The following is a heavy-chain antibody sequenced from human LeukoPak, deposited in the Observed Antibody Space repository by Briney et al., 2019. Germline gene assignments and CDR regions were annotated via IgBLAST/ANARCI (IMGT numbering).Heavy chain of an antibody. Sequence: SETLSLTCAVYGWSFSGYYWSWIRQPPGKGLEWIGEINHSGSTNYNPSLKSRVTISVDTSKNQFSLKLSSVTAADTAVYYCARVLAVAGIRRGRIAYWGQGTLVTVSP. D-gene: IGHD6-19*01. V-gene: IGHV4-34*01. CDR2: INHSGST. CDR3: ARVLAVAGIRRGRIAY. J-gene: IGHJ4*02. CDR1: GWSFSGYY.